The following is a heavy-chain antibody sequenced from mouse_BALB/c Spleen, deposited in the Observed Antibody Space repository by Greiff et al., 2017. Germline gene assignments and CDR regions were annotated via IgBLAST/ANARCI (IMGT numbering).Heavy chain of an antibody. V-gene: IGHV1S29*02. CDR1: GYTFTDYN. CDR2: IYPYNGGT. CDR3: ARMDY. J-gene: IGHJ2*01. Sequence: EVQLQQSGPELVKPGASVKISCKASGYTFTDYNMHWVKQSHGNSLEWIGYIYPYNGGTGYNQKFKSKATLTVDNSSSTAYMELRSLTSEDSAVYYCARMDYWGQGTTLTVSS.